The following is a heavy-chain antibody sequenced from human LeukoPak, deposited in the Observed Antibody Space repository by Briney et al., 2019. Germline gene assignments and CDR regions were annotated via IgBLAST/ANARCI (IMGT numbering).Heavy chain of an antibody. CDR3: ARDRGVTMVRGVIDSFDY. CDR1: GYTFTNYG. V-gene: IGHV1-3*01. J-gene: IGHJ4*02. D-gene: IGHD3-10*01. Sequence: ASVKVSCKASGYTFTNYGMQWVRQAPGQRLEWMGWINAGNGNTKYSQKFQGRVTITRDTSASIAYMKLSSLRSEDTAVYYCARDRGVTMVRGVIDSFDYWGQGTLVTVSS. CDR2: INAGNGNT.